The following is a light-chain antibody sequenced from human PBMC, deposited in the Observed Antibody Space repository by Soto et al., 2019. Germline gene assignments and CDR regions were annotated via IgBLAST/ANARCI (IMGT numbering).Light chain of an antibody. Sequence: EIVLTHSPGTLSLSPCERATLSFSASQSVSSSYLVWHQQKPGQAPRLLIYGASSRATGIPDRFSGSGSGTDFTLTISRLEPEDFAVYYCQQYGSSPWTFGQGTKVDI. CDR2: GAS. CDR1: QSVSSSY. V-gene: IGKV3-20*01. CDR3: QQYGSSPWT. J-gene: IGKJ1*01.